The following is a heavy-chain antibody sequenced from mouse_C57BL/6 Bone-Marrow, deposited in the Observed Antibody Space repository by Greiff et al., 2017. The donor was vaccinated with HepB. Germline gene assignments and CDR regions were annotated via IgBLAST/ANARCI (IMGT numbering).Heavy chain of an antibody. CDR3: ARLLSDYFDY. D-gene: IGHD1-1*01. CDR2: LRNKANGTTT. J-gene: IGHJ2*01. Sequence: EVKLVESGGGLVQPGGSLSLSCAASGFTFTDYYMSWVRQPPGQALEWLGFLRNKANGTTTEYSASVKGRFTISRDNSQSILYLQMNALRADDIATYYCARLLSDYFDYGGQGTTLTVSS. V-gene: IGHV7-3*01. CDR1: GFTFTDYY.